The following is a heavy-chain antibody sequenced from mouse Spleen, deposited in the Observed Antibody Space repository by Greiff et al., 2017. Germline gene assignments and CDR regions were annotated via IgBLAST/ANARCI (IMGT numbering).Heavy chain of an antibody. D-gene: IGHD2-4*01. CDR1: GFTFSSYA. V-gene: IGHV5-6-2*01. CDR2: INSNGGST. CDR3: ARHRDDYDGFDY. Sequence: EVKLVESGGGLVKPGGSLKLSCAASGFTFSSYAMSWVRQTPEKRLEWVAAINSNGGSTYYPDTVKDRFTISRDNAKNTLYLQMSSLRSEDTALYYCARHRDDYDGFDYWGQGTTLTVSS. J-gene: IGHJ2*01.